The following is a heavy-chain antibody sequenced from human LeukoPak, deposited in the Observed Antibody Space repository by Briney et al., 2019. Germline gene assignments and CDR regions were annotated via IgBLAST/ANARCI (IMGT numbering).Heavy chain of an antibody. CDR3: ARGGYCTSTSCYQDY. J-gene: IGHJ4*02. V-gene: IGHV3-20*04. Sequence: GGSLRLSCAASGFTFDDYGMSCVRQAPGKGLEWVSGINWNGGNTDYADSVKGRFTISRDNAKNSLYLQMNSLRAEDTALYYCARGGYCTSTSCYQDYWGQGTLVTVSS. CDR2: INWNGGNT. D-gene: IGHD2-2*01. CDR1: GFTFDDYG.